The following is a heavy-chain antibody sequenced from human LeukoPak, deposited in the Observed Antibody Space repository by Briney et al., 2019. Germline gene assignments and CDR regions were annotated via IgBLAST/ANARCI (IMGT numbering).Heavy chain of an antibody. J-gene: IGHJ5*02. CDR2: IYTSGST. Sequence: SQPLSLTCTVSGGSISSGSYYWSWIPQPAGKGLEWIGRIYTSGSTNYNPSLKSRVTISVDTSKNQFSLKLRSVTAADTAVYYCARDWSPSMTTEYNWFDPWGQGTLVTVSS. V-gene: IGHV4-61*02. CDR1: GGSISSGSYY. CDR3: ARDWSPSMTTEYNWFDP. D-gene: IGHD4-11*01.